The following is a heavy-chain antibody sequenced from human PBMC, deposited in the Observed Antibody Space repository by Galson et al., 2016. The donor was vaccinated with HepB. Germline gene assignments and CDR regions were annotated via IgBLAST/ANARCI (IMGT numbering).Heavy chain of an antibody. CDR1: GFTFRSYG. J-gene: IGHJ4*02. V-gene: IGHV3-30*18. Sequence: SLRLSCAGSGFTFRSYGIHWVRQAPGKGLEWVAVISYDGTNEYYADSLTGRFTISRDNSKNTLYLQMNSLRAEDTAVYYCAKDAILACGTGCYADYWGQGTLVTVSS. CDR2: ISYDGTNE. CDR3: AKDAILACGTGCYADY. D-gene: IGHD2-2*01.